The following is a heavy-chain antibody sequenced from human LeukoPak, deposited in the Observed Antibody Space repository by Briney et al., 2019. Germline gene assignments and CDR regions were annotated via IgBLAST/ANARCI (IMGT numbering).Heavy chain of an antibody. CDR3: ARGYSSGWYWFDF. V-gene: IGHV3-53*01. CDR1: GFTISSNY. Sequence: GGSLRLSCAASGFTISSNYMSWVRQAPGKGLEWVSGIYSGGSTYENAVKGRVTISRDNSKNTLYLPMNSLRAEDTAVYYCARGYSSGWYWFDFWGQGTLVTVSS. CDR2: IYSGGST. J-gene: IGHJ5*01. D-gene: IGHD6-19*01.